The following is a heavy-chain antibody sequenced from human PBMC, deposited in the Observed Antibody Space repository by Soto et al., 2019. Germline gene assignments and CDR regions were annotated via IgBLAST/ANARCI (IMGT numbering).Heavy chain of an antibody. CDR3: AKDATIAAAGTPQPLDY. CDR1: GLNFSSYA. CDR2: ISGSGGST. V-gene: IGHV3-23*01. J-gene: IGHJ4*02. Sequence: PGGSLRLSCAASGLNFSSYAMSWVRQAPGKGLEWVSAISGSGGSTYYADSVKGRFTISRDNSKDTLYLQMNSLRAEDTAVYYCAKDATIAAAGTPQPLDYWGQGTLVTVSS. D-gene: IGHD6-13*01.